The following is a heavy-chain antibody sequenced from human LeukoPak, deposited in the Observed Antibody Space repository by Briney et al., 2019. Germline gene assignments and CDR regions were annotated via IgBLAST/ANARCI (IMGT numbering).Heavy chain of an antibody. Sequence: ASVKVSRKASGYTFTGYYMHWVRQAPGQGLEWMGWINPNSCGTNYAQKFQGRVTMTRDTSISTAYMELSRLRSDDTAVYYCARDGTAVAGLDYWGQGTLVTVSS. CDR2: INPNSCGT. V-gene: IGHV1-2*02. D-gene: IGHD6-19*01. CDR3: ARDGTAVAGLDY. CDR1: GYTFTGYY. J-gene: IGHJ4*02.